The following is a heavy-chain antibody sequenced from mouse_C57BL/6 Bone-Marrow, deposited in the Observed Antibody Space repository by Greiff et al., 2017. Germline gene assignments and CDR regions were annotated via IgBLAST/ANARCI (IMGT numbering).Heavy chain of an antibody. V-gene: IGHV1-81*01. CDR1: GYTFTSYG. Sequence: QVQLQQSGAELARPGASVKLSCKASGYTFTSYGISWVKQRTGQGLEWIGEIYPRSGNTYYNEKFNGKATLTADKSSSTAYMELRSLTSEDSAVYFCARRDYGSRGRYYYAMDYWGQGTSVTVSS. J-gene: IGHJ4*01. CDR2: IYPRSGNT. CDR3: ARRDYGSRGRYYYAMDY. D-gene: IGHD1-1*01.